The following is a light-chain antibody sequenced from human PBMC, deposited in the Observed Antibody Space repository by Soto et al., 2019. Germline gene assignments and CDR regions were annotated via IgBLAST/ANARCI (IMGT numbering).Light chain of an antibody. V-gene: IGKV3-15*01. CDR3: QQYNNWPLT. Sequence: EIVMTQSPATLSVSPGERATLSCRVSQSVSSNLAWFQQKPGQAPRLLIYGASTRATGIPARFSGSGSGTEFPLTFSSLQSEDFAVYYCQQYNNWPLTFGPGTKVDIK. CDR1: QSVSSN. J-gene: IGKJ3*01. CDR2: GAS.